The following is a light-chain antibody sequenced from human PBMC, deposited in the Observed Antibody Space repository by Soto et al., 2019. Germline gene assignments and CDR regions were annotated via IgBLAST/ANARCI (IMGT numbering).Light chain of an antibody. Sequence: EIVLTQSPATLSLSPGERATLSCRTSQSVSNYLAWYQQKPGQAPRLLIYDASNRATGIPARFSGGGSGTDFTLTISSLEPEDFAVYYCQQRYNWWTFGQGTKVDIK. V-gene: IGKV3-11*01. CDR2: DAS. CDR3: QQRYNWWT. J-gene: IGKJ1*01. CDR1: QSVSNY.